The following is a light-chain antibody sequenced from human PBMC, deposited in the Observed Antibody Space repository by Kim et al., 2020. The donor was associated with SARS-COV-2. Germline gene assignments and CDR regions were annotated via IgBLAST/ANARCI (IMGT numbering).Light chain of an antibody. CDR2: AAS. V-gene: IGKV1-5*01. CDR3: QQYSSYST. Sequence: SAAVGDRVTNTCRASQSISSSLAWYQQKPGEAPELLIYAASTLERGVPSRFSGTGSGTEFTLTISRLHSEDLATYYCQQYSSYSTFGQGTKVEIK. J-gene: IGKJ1*01. CDR1: QSISSS.